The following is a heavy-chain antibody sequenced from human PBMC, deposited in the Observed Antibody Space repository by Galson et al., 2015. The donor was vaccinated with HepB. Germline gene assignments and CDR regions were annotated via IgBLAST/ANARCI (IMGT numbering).Heavy chain of an antibody. J-gene: IGHJ4*02. V-gene: IGHV1-2*02. CDR3: ARLNNYYFDN. CDR2: ISPNSGAA. CDR1: GYTFTDYL. Sequence: SCKASGYTFTDYLIHWVRQAPGQGLEWMGWISPNSGAANHAQKFQGRVTMTRDTSTSTAYMDLSRLTSDDTAVYYCARLNNYYFDNWGQGTLVTVSS. D-gene: IGHD1-1*01.